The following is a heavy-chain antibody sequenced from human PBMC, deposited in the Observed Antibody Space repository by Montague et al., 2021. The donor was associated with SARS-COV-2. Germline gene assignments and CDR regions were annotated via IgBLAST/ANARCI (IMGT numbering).Heavy chain of an antibody. CDR3: AREGLVVRGWFDP. Sequence: SDTLSLTCAVSGGSISSSNWWSWVRQPPGKGLEWIGEIYHSGSTNYNPSLKSRVTISVDKSKNQFSLKLSSVTAADTAVYHCAREGLVVRGWFDPWGQGTLVTVSS. V-gene: IGHV4-4*02. CDR2: IYHSGST. D-gene: IGHD2-15*01. CDR1: GGSISSSNW. J-gene: IGHJ5*02.